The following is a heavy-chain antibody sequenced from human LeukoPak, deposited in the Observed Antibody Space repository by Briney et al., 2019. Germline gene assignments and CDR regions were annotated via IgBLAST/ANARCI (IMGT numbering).Heavy chain of an antibody. Sequence: GDSLKISCQRPGSSFTSYWIGWVPRIPGKGLEWMRIIYPGDSDTRYRPSFQGQVTISADKSISTAYLQWSSLKASDTAMYYCARHRCTGAVCAFDIWGQGTMVTVSS. CDR1: GSSFTSYW. D-gene: IGHD3-10*02. CDR3: ARHRCTGAVCAFDI. V-gene: IGHV5-51*01. CDR2: IYPGDSDT. J-gene: IGHJ3*02.